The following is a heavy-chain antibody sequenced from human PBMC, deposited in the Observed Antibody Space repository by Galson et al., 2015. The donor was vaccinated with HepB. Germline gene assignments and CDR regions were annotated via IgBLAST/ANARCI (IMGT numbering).Heavy chain of an antibody. J-gene: IGHJ6*03. CDR1: GFTFHFYA. V-gene: IGHV3-30-3*01. D-gene: IGHD3-3*01. CDR3: ARDGQNFWSDYRSSYSYMDV. CDR2: ISHDENYR. Sequence: LRLSCAASGFTFHFYAMHWVRQAPGKGLEWVAGISHDENYRYYRDSVKDRLTISRDNSKNTLYLQMNSLRTEDTAVFYCARDGQNFWSDYRSSYSYMDVWGKGTTVTVSS.